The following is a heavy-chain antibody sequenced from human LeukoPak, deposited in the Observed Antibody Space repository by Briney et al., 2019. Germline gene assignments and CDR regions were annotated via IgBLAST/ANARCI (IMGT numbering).Heavy chain of an antibody. CDR1: GFTFSDYY. V-gene: IGHV3-11*04. J-gene: IGHJ3*02. D-gene: IGHD4-17*01. CDR2: ISSSGSTI. Sequence: PGGSLRLSCAASGFTFSDYYMSWIRQAPGKGLEWVSYISSSGSTIYYADSVKGRFTISRDNAKNLLYLQMNSLRAEDTAVYYCARDDYGDYVAFDIWGQGTMVTVSS. CDR3: ARDDYGDYVAFDI.